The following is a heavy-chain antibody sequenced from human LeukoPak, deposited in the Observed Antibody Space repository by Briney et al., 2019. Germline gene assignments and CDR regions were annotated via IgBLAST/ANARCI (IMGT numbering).Heavy chain of an antibody. CDR3: APHREDYVWGSYRPWGAFDI. J-gene: IGHJ3*02. D-gene: IGHD3-16*02. CDR1: GGSISSYY. V-gene: IGHV4-59*01. CDR2: IYYSGST. Sequence: SETLSLTCTVSGGSISSYYWSWIRQPPGKGLEWIGYIYYSGSTNYNPSLKSRVTISVDTSKNQFSLKLSSVTAADTAVYYCAPHREDYVWGSYRPWGAFDIWGQGTMVTVSS.